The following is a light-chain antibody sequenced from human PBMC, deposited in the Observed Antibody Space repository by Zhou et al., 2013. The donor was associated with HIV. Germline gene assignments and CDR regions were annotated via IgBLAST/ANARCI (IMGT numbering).Light chain of an antibody. CDR3: QKYNSAPYT. CDR2: ATS. Sequence: DIQMTQSPSSLSASVGDRVTITCRASQGLGYHLAWFQLQPGKVPKLLIYATSALHSGVPSRFSGSGSGTDFSLTISSLQPEDVATYYCQKYNSAPYTFGQGTKLEIK. V-gene: IGKV1-27*01. J-gene: IGKJ2*01. CDR1: QGLGYH.